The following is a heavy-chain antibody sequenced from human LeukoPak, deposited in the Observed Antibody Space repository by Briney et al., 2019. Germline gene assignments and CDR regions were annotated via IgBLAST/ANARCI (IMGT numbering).Heavy chain of an antibody. CDR1: ALTFISYW. V-gene: IGHV3-74*01. Sequence: GGSLRLSCAASALTFISYWMHSVRQAPGKGLVWVPRINSDGSSTSYADSVKGRFTISRDNAKNTLYLQMNSLRAEDTAVYYCARSSSPPNWFDPWGQGTLVTVSS. CDR3: ARSSSPPNWFDP. J-gene: IGHJ5*02. CDR2: INSDGSST. D-gene: IGHD6-13*01.